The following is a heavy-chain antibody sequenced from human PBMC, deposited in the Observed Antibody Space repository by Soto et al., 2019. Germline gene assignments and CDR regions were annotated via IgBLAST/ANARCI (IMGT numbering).Heavy chain of an antibody. J-gene: IGHJ4*02. CDR2: IWYDGSNK. CDR1: GFTFSSYG. Sequence: QVQLVESGGGVVQPGRSLRLSCAASGFTFSSYGMHWVRQAPGKGLEWVAVIWYDGSNKYYADSVKGRFTISRDNSKNTLYLQMNSLRAEDTAVYYCARGTGTYYFDYWGQGTLVTVSS. CDR3: ARGTGTYYFDY. V-gene: IGHV3-33*01. D-gene: IGHD1-1*01.